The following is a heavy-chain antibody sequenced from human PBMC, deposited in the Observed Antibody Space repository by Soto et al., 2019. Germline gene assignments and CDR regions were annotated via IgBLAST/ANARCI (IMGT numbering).Heavy chain of an antibody. J-gene: IGHJ4*02. CDR2: INHSGST. V-gene: IGHV4-34*01. CDR1: GGSFSGYY. D-gene: IGHD6-13*01. Sequence: KPSETLSLTCAVYGGSFSGYYWSWIRQPPGKGLEWIGEINHSGSTNYNPSLKSRVTISVDTSKNQFSLKLSSVTAADTAVYYCARVQKLAKRPYYFDYWGQGTLVTVYS. CDR3: ARVQKLAKRPYYFDY.